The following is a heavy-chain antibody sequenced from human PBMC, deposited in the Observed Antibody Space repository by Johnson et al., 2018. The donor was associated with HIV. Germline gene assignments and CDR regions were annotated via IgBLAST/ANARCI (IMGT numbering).Heavy chain of an antibody. CDR2: INWNGGST. CDR1: GFSFGDYA. D-gene: IGHD2/OR15-2a*01. CDR3: AREEEYRYAFDI. Sequence: VESGGSVVRPGGSLRISCAVSGFSFGDYAMNWVRQVPGKGLEWVSGINWNGGSTHYADSVRGRFTISRDNAKNSLYLQMKSLRAEDTALYYCAREEEYRYAFDIWGQGTMVTVSS. V-gene: IGHV3-20*04. J-gene: IGHJ3*02.